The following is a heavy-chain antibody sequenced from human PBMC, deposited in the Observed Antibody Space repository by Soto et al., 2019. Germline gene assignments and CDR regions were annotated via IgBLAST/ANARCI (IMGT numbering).Heavy chain of an antibody. CDR3: TTEGGGSYSNN. CDR1: GFSVSGYS. J-gene: IGHJ4*02. V-gene: IGHV3-48*02. Sequence: EVQLMESGGGFVRPGGSLRLSCAASGFSVSGYSMNWVRQAPGKGREWISYISGSSGTTIYAASVRGRVTISRDNTNNSLYLQMYSLRDDDTAVYYCTTEGGGSYSNNSGQGTLVIVST. CDR2: ISGSSGTT. D-gene: IGHD1-26*01.